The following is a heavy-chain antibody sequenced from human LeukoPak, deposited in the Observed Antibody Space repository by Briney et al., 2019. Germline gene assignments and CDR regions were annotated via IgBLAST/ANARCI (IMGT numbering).Heavy chain of an antibody. CDR1: GLTFSDYA. J-gene: IGHJ4*02. CDR2: ISKDGSDK. CDR3: ARDYWWNYDY. Sequence: GGSLRLSCAGSGLTFSDYAMHWVRQAPGKGLEWVAVISKDGSDKYYPGSVRGRFTISRDNSKNTIYLQMDSLRAEDTAIYYCARDYWWNYDYWGQGTLVTVSS. D-gene: IGHD1-7*01. V-gene: IGHV3-30-3*01.